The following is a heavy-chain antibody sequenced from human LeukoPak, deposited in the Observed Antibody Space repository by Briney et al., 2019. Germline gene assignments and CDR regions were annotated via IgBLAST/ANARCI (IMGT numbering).Heavy chain of an antibody. CDR1: GFTFSSYS. Sequence: GGSLRLSCAASGFTFSSYSMNWVRQAPGKGLEWVSSISSSSSYIYYADSVKGRFTISRDNAKNSLYLQMNSLRAEDTAVYYCGEGIAATRGVHDWGHGPLVTVSS. V-gene: IGHV3-21*01. CDR2: ISSSSSYI. CDR3: GEGIAATRGVHD. J-gene: IGHJ4*01. D-gene: IGHD5-12*01.